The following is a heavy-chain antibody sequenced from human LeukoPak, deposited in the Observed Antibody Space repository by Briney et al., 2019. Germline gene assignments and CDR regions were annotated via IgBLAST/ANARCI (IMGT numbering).Heavy chain of an antibody. J-gene: IGHJ4*02. D-gene: IGHD3-10*01. CDR2: IYYSGST. CDR3: AGDYTLRSYRFDY. Sequence: SETLSLTCTVSGDSISGYSWSWVRQPPGRGLEWIGYIYYSGSTTYNPSLKSRLTISLDTSKNQFSLKLNSVTAADTAVYYCAGDYTLRSYRFDYWGQGTLVTVSS. V-gene: IGHV4-59*12. CDR1: GDSISGYS.